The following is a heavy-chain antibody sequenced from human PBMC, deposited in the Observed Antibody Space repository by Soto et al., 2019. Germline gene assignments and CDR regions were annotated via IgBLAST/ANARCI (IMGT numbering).Heavy chain of an antibody. J-gene: IGHJ5*02. CDR3: ARGFRLCSGGSCYSGWFEP. D-gene: IGHD2-15*01. Sequence: QVQLQQWGAGLLKPSETLSLTCVVYGGSFSGYYWSWIRQPPGKGLEWIGEINHSGSTNYNPALKSRVTISVDTSKKQSPLQLSSVTAAATAVYDWARGFRLCSGGSCYSGWFEPWCQGTLVTVSS. V-gene: IGHV4-34*01. CDR1: GGSFSGYY. CDR2: INHSGST.